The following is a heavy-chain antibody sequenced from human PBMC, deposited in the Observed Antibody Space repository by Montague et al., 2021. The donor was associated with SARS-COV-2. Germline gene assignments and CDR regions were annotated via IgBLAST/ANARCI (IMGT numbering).Heavy chain of an antibody. J-gene: IGHJ4*02. CDR3: ARDCAYYDILTGYSPKGGFDY. CDR1: GFTFSSYE. CDR2: ISSSGSTI. V-gene: IGHV3-48*03. D-gene: IGHD3-9*01. Sequence: SLRLSCAASGFTFSSYEMNWVRQAPGKGLEWVSYISSSGSTIYYADSVKGRFTISRDNAENSLYLQMNSLRAEDTAVYYCARDCAYYDILTGYSPKGGFDYWGQGTLVTVSS.